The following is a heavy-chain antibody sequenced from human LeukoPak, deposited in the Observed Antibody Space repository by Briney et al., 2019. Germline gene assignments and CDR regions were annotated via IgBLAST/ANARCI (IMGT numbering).Heavy chain of an antibody. V-gene: IGHV4-39*01. J-gene: IGHJ3*02. Sequence: SETLSLTCTVSGGSISSSSYYWGWIRQPPGKGLEWIGSICYSGSTYYNPSLKSRVTISVDTSKNQFSLKLSSVTAADTAVYYCARRGGYCSGGSCYKAAFDIWGQGTMVTVSS. CDR2: ICYSGST. D-gene: IGHD2-15*01. CDR3: ARRGGYCSGGSCYKAAFDI. CDR1: GGSISSSSYY.